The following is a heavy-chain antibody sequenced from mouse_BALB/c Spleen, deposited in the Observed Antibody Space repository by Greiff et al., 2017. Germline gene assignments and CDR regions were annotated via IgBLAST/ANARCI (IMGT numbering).Heavy chain of an antibody. J-gene: IGHJ4*01. D-gene: IGHD1-1*02. CDR1: GYTFTSYW. CDR3: ARSCYGPHYYAMDY. CDR2: INPSNGRT. V-gene: IGHV1S81*02. Sequence: QVQLQQSGPELVKPGASVKLSCKASGYTFTSYWMHWVKQRPGQGLEWIGEINPSNGRTNYNEKFKSKATLTVDKSSSTAYMQLSSLTSEDSAVYYCARSCYGPHYYAMDYWGQGTSVTVSS.